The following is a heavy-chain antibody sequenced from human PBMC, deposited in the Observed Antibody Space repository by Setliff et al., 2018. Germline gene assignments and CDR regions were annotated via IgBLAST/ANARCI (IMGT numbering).Heavy chain of an antibody. Sequence: SETLSLTCTVSGDSISDASIMAWIRQPPGKGLEFIGYVFYNGAAKYDPSLKSRVTMSVDTSKTQFSLKLNSMTTADTAVYYCARGGTYRHFDYWGQGALVTVSS. CDR3: ARGGTYRHFDY. CDR1: GDSISDAS. J-gene: IGHJ4*02. V-gene: IGHV4-59*01. CDR2: VFYNGAA.